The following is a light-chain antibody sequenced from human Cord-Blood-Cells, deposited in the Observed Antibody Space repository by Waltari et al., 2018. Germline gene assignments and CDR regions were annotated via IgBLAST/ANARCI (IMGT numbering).Light chain of an antibody. J-gene: IGLJ1*01. CDR2: QDS. V-gene: IGLV3-1*01. CDR3: QAWDSSTAV. CDR1: KLGDKY. Sequence: SYELTQPPSVSVSPGQTASITCSGDKLGDKYACWYQQKPGQSPVLVIYQDSKRPSGIPARFSVSNSGNTATLTISGTQAMDEADYYCQAWDSSTAVFGTGTKVTVL.